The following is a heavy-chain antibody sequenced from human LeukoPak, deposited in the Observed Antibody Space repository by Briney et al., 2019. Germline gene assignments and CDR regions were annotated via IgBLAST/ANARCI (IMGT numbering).Heavy chain of an antibody. CDR1: GFTFSSYW. V-gene: IGHV3-7*03. J-gene: IGHJ4*02. CDR2: IKQDGSEK. Sequence: GGSLRLSCAASGFTFSSYWMSWVRQAPGKGLERVANIKQDGSEKYYVDSVKGRFTISRDNAKNSLYLQMNSLRAEDTAVYYCARGTEGYDYVWGSYRYLDYWGQGTLVTVSS. CDR3: ARGTEGYDYVWGSYRYLDY. D-gene: IGHD3-16*02.